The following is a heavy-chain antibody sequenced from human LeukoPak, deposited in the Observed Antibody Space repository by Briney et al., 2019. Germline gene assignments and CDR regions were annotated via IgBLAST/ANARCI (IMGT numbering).Heavy chain of an antibody. CDR1: NGSINSNSNY. J-gene: IGHJ5*02. D-gene: IGHD6-6*01. V-gene: IGHV4-39*07. CDR3: ARDFGSSSWGWFDP. Sequence: SETLSLTCTLSNGSINSNSNYWGWVRRPPGKGLEWIGSIYYTGKTYYNASLKSRISISLETSKNQFSLMLNSVTAADTAMYYCARDFGSSSWGWFDPWGQGTMVIVSS. CDR2: IYYTGKT.